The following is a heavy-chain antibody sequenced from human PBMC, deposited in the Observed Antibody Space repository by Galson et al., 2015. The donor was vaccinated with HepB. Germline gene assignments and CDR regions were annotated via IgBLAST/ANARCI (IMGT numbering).Heavy chain of an antibody. CDR3: ARDPGGLVPAAIGDY. CDR2: ILYDGSNK. CDR1: GFTFSSYA. Sequence: SLRLSCAASGFTFSSYAMHWVRQAPGKRLEWVALILYDGSNKYYADSVKGRFTISRDNSKNTLYLQMNSLRDEDTAVYYCARDPGGLVPAAIGDYWGQGTLVTVSS. V-gene: IGHV3-30-3*01. J-gene: IGHJ4*02. D-gene: IGHD2-2*01.